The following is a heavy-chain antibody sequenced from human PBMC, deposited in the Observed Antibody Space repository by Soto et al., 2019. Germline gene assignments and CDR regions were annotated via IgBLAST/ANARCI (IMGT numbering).Heavy chain of an antibody. D-gene: IGHD3-10*01. Sequence: SETLSLTCTVSGGPISSDTYYWGWIRQPPEKGPEWIGSMSYSGTTYYNQSLRSRVIMSVDTSKNQFSLKVASVTAADTAVYYCARQRTYFSGSGRFYFDFWGQGILVTVSS. V-gene: IGHV4-39*01. CDR3: ARQRTYFSGSGRFYFDF. CDR2: MSYSGTT. J-gene: IGHJ4*02. CDR1: GGPISSDTYY.